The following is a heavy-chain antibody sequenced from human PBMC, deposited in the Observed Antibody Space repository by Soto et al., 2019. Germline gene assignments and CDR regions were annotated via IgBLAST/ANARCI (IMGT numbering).Heavy chain of an antibody. J-gene: IGHJ3*02. V-gene: IGHV5-51*01. Sequence: GESLKISCKGSGYSFTSYWIGWVRQMPGKGLEWMGIIYPGDSDTRYSPSFQGQVTISADKSISTAYLQWRSLKASDNAMYYCARQLADKAFAFDIWGQGTMVTVS. CDR1: GYSFTSYW. CDR3: ARQLADKAFAFDI. CDR2: IYPGDSDT. D-gene: IGHD2-15*01.